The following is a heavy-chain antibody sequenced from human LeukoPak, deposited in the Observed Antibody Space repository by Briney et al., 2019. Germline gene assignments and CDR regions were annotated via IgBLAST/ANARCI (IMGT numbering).Heavy chain of an antibody. CDR3: ARLGIVGATWDWFDP. CDR1: GGTFSSYA. Sequence: SVKVSCKASGGTFSSYAISWVRQAPGQGLEWMRGIIPIFGTVNYAQKFQGRVTITADESTSTAYMALSSLRSEDTAVYYCARLGIVGATWDWFDPWGQGTLVTVSS. J-gene: IGHJ5*02. CDR2: IIPIFGTV. D-gene: IGHD1-26*01. V-gene: IGHV1-69*01.